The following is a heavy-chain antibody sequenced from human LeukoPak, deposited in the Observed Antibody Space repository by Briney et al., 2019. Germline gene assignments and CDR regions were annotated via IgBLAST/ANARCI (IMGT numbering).Heavy chain of an antibody. CDR1: GGSISSYY. CDR2: IYYSGST. CDR3: ARGLVVVVLAAKAFDI. J-gene: IGHJ3*02. D-gene: IGHD2-2*01. V-gene: IGHV4-59*01. Sequence: SETLSLTCTVSGGSISSYYWRWIRQPPGKGLEWIGYIYYSGSTDYNPSLKSRVTISVDTSKNLFSLKLSSVTAADTAVYYCARGLVVVVLAAKAFDIWGQGTMVTVSS.